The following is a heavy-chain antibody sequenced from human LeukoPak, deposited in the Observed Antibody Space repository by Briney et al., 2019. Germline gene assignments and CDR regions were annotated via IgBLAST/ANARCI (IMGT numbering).Heavy chain of an antibody. CDR3: ARVWGAAGTSHFDY. D-gene: IGHD6-13*01. V-gene: IGHV4-39*07. J-gene: IGHJ4*02. Sequence: PSETLSLTCTVSGGSIRSSYYYWGWIRQPPGKGLEWIGSIYDSGSTYYNPSLKSRVTISVDKSKNQFSLQLTSVTAADTAVYYCARVWGAAGTSHFDYWGQGTLVTVSS. CDR1: GGSIRSSYYY. CDR2: IYDSGST.